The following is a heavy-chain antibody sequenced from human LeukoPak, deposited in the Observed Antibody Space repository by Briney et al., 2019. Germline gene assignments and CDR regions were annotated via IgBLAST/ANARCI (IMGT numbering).Heavy chain of an antibody. V-gene: IGHV3-21*01. J-gene: IGHJ4*02. CDR1: GFTFSSYS. CDR3: ARDAGAHPYYFDY. CDR2: ISSSSSYI. D-gene: IGHD7-27*01. Sequence: GGSLRLSCAAPGFTFSSYSMNWVRQAPGKGLEWVSSISSSSSYIYYADSVKGRFTISRDNAKNSLYLQMNSLRAEDTAVYYCARDAGAHPYYFDYWGQGTLVTVSS.